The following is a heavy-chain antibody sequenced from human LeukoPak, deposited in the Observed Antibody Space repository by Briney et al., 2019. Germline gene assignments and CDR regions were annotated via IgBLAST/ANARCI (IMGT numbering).Heavy chain of an antibody. J-gene: IGHJ4*02. CDR3: ASRIAVSKFDY. CDR2: IYHSGST. Sequence: MSSETLSLTCTVSGYSISSGYYWGWIRQPPGKGLEWIGSIYHSGSTYYNPSLKSRVTISVDTSKNQFSLRLSSVTAADTAVYYCASRIAVSKFDYWGQGTLVTVSS. D-gene: IGHD6-19*01. CDR1: GYSISSGYY. V-gene: IGHV4-38-2*02.